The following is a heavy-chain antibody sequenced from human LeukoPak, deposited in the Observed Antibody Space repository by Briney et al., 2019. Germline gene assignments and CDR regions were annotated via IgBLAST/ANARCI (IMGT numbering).Heavy chain of an antibody. Sequence: PGGSLRLSCAASGFTFSSYEMNWVRQAPGKGLEWVAVISYDGSNKYYADSVKGRFTISRDNSKNTLYLQMNSLRAEDTAVYYCARDRCDIVVVPAAKKNYYYYYGMDVWGQGTTVTVSS. V-gene: IGHV3-30*04. D-gene: IGHD2-2*01. CDR1: GFTFSSYE. CDR3: ARDRCDIVVVPAAKKNYYYYYGMDV. CDR2: ISYDGSNK. J-gene: IGHJ6*02.